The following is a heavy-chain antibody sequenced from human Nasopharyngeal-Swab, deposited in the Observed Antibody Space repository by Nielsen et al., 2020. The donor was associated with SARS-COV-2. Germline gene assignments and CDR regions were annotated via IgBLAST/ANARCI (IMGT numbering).Heavy chain of an antibody. V-gene: IGHV3-21*01. J-gene: IGHJ4*02. CDR1: GFPLSSFA. Sequence: GESPKIPRAAPGFPLSSFAMSWVRQAPGKGLEWVSSISSSSSYIYYADSVKGRFTISRDNAKNSLYLQMNSLRAEDTAVYYCASASWGVSTFDYWGQGTLVTVSS. CDR3: ASASWGVSTFDY. CDR2: ISSSSSYI. D-gene: IGHD3-16*01.